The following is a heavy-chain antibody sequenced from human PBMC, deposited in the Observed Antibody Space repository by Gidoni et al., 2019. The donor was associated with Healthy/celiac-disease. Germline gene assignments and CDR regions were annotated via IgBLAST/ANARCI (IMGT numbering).Heavy chain of an antibody. V-gene: IGHV4-34*01. CDR3: ARLGQLVGPPYNWFDP. J-gene: IGHJ5*02. CDR2: INHSGST. Sequence: QVQLQQWGAGLLKPSETLSLTCAVYGGSLSGYYWSWIRQPPGKGLEWIGEINHSGSTNDNPSLKSRVTISVDTSKNQFSLKLSSVTAADTAVYYCARLGQLVGPPYNWFDPWGQGTLVTVSS. D-gene: IGHD6-6*01. CDR1: GGSLSGYY.